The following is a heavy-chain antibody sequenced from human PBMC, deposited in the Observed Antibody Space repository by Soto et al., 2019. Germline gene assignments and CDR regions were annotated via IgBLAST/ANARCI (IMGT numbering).Heavy chain of an antibody. V-gene: IGHV3-23*01. CDR1: GFTFSDYI. CDR2: ISGSGGST. Sequence: GGSLRLSCAASGFTFSDYIMNWVRQAPGKGLEWVSAISGSGGSTYYADSVKGRFTISRDNSKNTLYLQMNSLRAEDTAVYYCAKDGDCSGGSCYPPGPWGQGTLVTVSS. CDR3: AKDGDCSGGSCYPPGP. J-gene: IGHJ5*02. D-gene: IGHD2-15*01.